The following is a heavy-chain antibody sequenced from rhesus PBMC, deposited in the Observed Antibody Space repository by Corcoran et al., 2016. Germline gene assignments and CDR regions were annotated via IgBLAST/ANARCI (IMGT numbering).Heavy chain of an antibody. CDR2: INGNSGRT. CDR3: ARSYDSGYLHFDY. CDR1: GASISSSL. J-gene: IGHJ4*01. Sequence: QVQLQESGPGLVKPSETLSLTCAVPGASISSSLWNWIRPPPGKGLEWSVEINGNSGRTNYNPTLKSRVTITKEATKNQFSLKLSSVTAADTAVYYCARSYDSGYLHFDYWGQGVLVTVSS. D-gene: IGHD3-28*01. V-gene: IGHV4-80*01.